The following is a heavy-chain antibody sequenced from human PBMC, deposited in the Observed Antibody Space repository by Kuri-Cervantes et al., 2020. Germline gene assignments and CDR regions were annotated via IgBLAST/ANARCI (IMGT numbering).Heavy chain of an antibody. CDR1: GFTFSSYS. V-gene: IGHV3-48*01. Sequence: GGSLRLSCAASGFTFSSYSMNWVRQAPGKGLEWVSYISSSSSTIYYADSVKGRFTISRDNAKNSLYLQMKSLRAEDTAVYYCARGAGSLDSGRIWGQGTLVTVSS. CDR2: ISSSSSTI. D-gene: IGHD3-10*01. J-gene: IGHJ4*02. CDR3: ARGAGSLDSGRI.